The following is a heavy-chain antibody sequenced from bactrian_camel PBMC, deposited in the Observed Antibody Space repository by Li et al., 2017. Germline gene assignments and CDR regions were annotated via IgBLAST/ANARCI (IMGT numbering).Heavy chain of an antibody. CDR3: AAGRLSDRWRHKACGWVMLRY. V-gene: IGHV3S53*01. CDR2: IDHDGST. CDR1: VSHYSTLC. J-gene: IGHJ4*01. Sequence: HVQLVESGGGSVQAGGSLRLSCLASVSHYSTLCMGWFRQPPGKEREGVASIDHDGSTTYADSVKGRFTISKDNAKNTVYLQMNSLKPEDTAVYYCAAGRLSDRWRHKACGWVMLRYWGQGTQVTVS. D-gene: IGHD3*01.